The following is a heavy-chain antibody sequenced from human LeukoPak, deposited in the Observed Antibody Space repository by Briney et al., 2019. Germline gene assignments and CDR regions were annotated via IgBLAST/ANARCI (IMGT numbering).Heavy chain of an antibody. D-gene: IGHD2-2*01. CDR3: ARHWDIVVVPAAQPLDY. Sequence: GESLKISCKGSGYSFTSYWIGWVRQMPGKGLEWMGIIYPGDSDTRYSPSFQGQVTISADKSISTAYLQWSSLKASDTAMYYCARHWDIVVVPAAQPLDYWGQGTLVTVSS. J-gene: IGHJ4*02. CDR1: GYSFTSYW. V-gene: IGHV5-51*01. CDR2: IYPGDSDT.